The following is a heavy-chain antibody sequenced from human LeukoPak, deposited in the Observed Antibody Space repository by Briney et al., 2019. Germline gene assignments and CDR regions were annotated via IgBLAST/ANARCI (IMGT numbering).Heavy chain of an antibody. J-gene: IGHJ6*02. CDR2: IDISSGYT. V-gene: IGHV3-11*03. Sequence: LSLTCTVSGGSISSSGYYWGWIRQPPGKGLEWVSYIDISSGYTYYVDSVKGRFTISRDNARNSLYLQMDNLRAEDTAVYFCARGHYGLDVWGQGTSVTVSS. CDR1: GGSISSSGYY. CDR3: ARGHYGLDV.